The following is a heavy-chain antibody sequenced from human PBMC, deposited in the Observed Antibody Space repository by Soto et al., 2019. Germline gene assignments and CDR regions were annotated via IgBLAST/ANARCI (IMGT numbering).Heavy chain of an antibody. D-gene: IGHD2-15*01. CDR2: ISGSGDST. J-gene: IGHJ4*02. CDR1: GFTFSSNT. CDR3: AKHFSGPYPTYYFDY. Sequence: GGSLRLSCAASGFTFSSNTMSWVRQAPGQGLEWVSAISGSGDSTYYADSVKGRFTISRDNSKNTLYVQMNSLRAEDTALYYCAKHFSGPYPTYYFDYWGPGTLVTVSS. V-gene: IGHV3-23*01.